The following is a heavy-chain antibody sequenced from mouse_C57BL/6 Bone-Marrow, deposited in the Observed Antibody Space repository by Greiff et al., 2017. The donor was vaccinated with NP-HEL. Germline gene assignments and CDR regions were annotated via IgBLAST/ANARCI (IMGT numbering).Heavy chain of an antibody. Sequence: EVQVVESGGGLVQPGGSLKLSCAASGFTFSDYGMAWVRQAPRKGPEWIAFISNLAYSIYYADTVTGRFTISRENAKNTLYLEMSSLRSEDTAMYYCARLPYYGSSYYAMDYWGQGTSVTVSS. J-gene: IGHJ4*01. CDR3: ARLPYYGSSYYAMDY. CDR1: GFTFSDYG. D-gene: IGHD1-1*01. CDR2: ISNLAYSI. V-gene: IGHV5-15*01.